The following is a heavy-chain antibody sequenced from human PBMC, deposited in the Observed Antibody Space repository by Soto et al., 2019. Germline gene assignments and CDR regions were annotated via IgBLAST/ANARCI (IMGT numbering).Heavy chain of an antibody. V-gene: IGHV3-7*02. Sequence: EVQLVESGGGLVQPGGSLRLSCAASGFIFSRYWMSWVRQAPGKGLEWVANIKQDGSEKYYVDSVKGRFTISRDNAENSLYLQMNTLRAEDTAVYYCARLFDRYCSSTSCYPKGGTFDYWGQGTLVTVSS. CDR1: GFIFSRYW. D-gene: IGHD2-2*01. J-gene: IGHJ4*02. CDR3: ARLFDRYCSSTSCYPKGGTFDY. CDR2: IKQDGSEK.